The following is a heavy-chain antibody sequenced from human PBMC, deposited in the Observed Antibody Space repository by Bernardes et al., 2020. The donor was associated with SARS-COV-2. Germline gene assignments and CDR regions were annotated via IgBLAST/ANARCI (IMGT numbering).Heavy chain of an antibody. Sequence: WGSLRLTCVASGFAFSGYSMNWVRQAPGKGLEWVSSISSSSSYIYNANSVKCRFTISSDNSKNTLYLQLNTLRTEDTAVYYCGARVRFPDAFDIWGQGTMVTVSS. CDR1: GFAFSGYS. J-gene: IGHJ3*02. D-gene: IGHD3-10*01. CDR2: ISSSSSYI. V-gene: IGHV3-21*01. CDR3: GARVRFPDAFDI.